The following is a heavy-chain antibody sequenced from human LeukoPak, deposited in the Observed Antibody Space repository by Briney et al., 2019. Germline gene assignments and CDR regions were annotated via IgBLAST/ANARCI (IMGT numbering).Heavy chain of an antibody. D-gene: IGHD6-13*01. CDR3: ARGVGSSWFDP. CDR1: GYTFTDYY. J-gene: IGHJ5*02. V-gene: IGHV1-2*02. Sequence: GASVKGSCKASGYTFTDYYLHWGGQAPGQGLEWMGWINPNSGGANFALNFQGRVTMTRATSISTAYMELSRLTSDDTAVYYCARGVGSSWFDPWGQGTLVTVSS. CDR2: INPNSGGA.